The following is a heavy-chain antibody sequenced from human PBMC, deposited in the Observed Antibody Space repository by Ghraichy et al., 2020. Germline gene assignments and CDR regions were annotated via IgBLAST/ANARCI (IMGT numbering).Heavy chain of an antibody. CDR3: ARSWVRDGYNWGRLYYYYGMDV. V-gene: IGHV3-48*02. CDR2: ISSSSSTI. J-gene: IGHJ6*02. D-gene: IGHD5-24*01. CDR1: GFTFSSYS. Sequence: GGSLRLSCAASGFTFSSYSMNWVRQAPGKGLEWVSYISSSSSTIYYADSVKGRFTISRDNAKNSLYLQMNSLRDEDTAVYYCARSWVRDGYNWGRLYYYYGMDVWGQGTTVTVSS.